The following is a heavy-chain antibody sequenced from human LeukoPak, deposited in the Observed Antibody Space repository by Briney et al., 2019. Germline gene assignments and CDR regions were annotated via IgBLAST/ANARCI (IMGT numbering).Heavy chain of an antibody. CDR3: ARETTAHGYFDY. D-gene: IGHD4-17*01. CDR2: ISYTGST. V-gene: IGHV4-59*01. CDR1: GGSISRYY. J-gene: IGHJ4*02. Sequence: SETLSLTCTVSGGSISRYYWSWIRQPPGKGLEWIGYISYTGSTTYNSSLKSRVTISLDTSQNQFSLKLTSVTPADTAVYYCARETTAHGYFDYWGQGTLVTVSS.